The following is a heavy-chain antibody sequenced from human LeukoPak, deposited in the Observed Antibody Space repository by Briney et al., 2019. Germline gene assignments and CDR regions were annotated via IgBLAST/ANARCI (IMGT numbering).Heavy chain of an antibody. CDR3: ARARGRYEPLGYVDY. J-gene: IGHJ4*02. CDR2: IYHNGKS. D-gene: IGHD1-26*01. Sequence: SETLSLTCTVSGGSINSYYWTWIRQSPGKGLEWIGYIYHNGKSNYNPSLKSRVTISIDTSKNQFSLKLSSVTAADTAVYYCARARGRYEPLGYVDYWGQGTLVTVSS. CDR1: GGSINSYY. V-gene: IGHV4-59*12.